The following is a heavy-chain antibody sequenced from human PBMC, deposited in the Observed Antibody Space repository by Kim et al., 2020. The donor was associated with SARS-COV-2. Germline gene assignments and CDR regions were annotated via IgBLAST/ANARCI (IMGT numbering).Heavy chain of an antibody. CDR2: IYYSGST. V-gene: IGHV4-39*01. D-gene: IGHD3-10*01. Sequence: SETLSLTCTVSGGSISSSSYYWGWIRQPPGKGLEWIGSIYYSGSTYYNPSLKSRVTISVDTSKNQFSLKLSSVTAADTAVYYCAGWALMVVRGVTISGETLWDVWGKGTTVTVSS. CDR3: AGWALMVVRGVTISGETLWDV. J-gene: IGHJ6*04. CDR1: GGSISSSSYY.